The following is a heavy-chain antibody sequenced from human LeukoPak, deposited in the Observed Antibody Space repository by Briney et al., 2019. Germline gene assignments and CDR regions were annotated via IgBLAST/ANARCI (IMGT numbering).Heavy chain of an antibody. D-gene: IGHD5-18*01. J-gene: IGHJ6*03. CDR2: IRYDGSNK. CDR3: AKGDTAMAYYYYYMDV. CDR1: GFTFSSYG. V-gene: IGHV3-30*02. Sequence: GGSLRLSCAASGFTFSSYGMHWVRQAPGKGLEWVAFIRYDGSNKYYADSAKGRFTISRDNSKNTLYLQMNSLRAEDTAVYYCAKGDTAMAYYYYYMDVWGKGTTVTISS.